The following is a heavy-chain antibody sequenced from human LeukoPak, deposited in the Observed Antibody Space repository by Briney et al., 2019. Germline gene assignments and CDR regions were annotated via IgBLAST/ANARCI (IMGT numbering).Heavy chain of an antibody. CDR1: GFMFHDYA. J-gene: IGHJ4*02. Sequence: PGGSLRLSCAAPGFMFHDYAIHWVRQAPGKGLEWVSFISGDGGSTFYADSVNGRFTISRDNSKNSLYPQMNSLRSDDTALYYCARESESSGWYDYWGQGTLVTVSS. CDR2: ISGDGGST. V-gene: IGHV3-43*02. D-gene: IGHD6-19*01. CDR3: ARESESSGWYDY.